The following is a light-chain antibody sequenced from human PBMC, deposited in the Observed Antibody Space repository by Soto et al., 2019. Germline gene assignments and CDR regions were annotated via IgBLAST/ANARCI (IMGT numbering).Light chain of an antibody. J-gene: IGLJ1*01. Sequence: QSALTQPASVSGSPGQSITISCTGTSSDVSGYNYVSWYQHHPGKGPKLMIYDVSSRPSGVSTRFSGSKSGNTASLTISGLQAEDEGDYYCSSYTSSSTLPYVFGTGTKLTVL. CDR3: SSYTSSSTLPYV. CDR1: SSDVSGYNY. CDR2: DVS. V-gene: IGLV2-14*03.